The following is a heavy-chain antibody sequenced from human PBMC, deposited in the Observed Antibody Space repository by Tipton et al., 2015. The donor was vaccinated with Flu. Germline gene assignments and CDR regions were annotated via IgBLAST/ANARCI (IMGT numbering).Heavy chain of an antibody. CDR2: LCPGSP. Sequence: TLSLTCSVSGGSVGSPYCWGWVRQPPGKGLQWIGNLCPGSPYYNSSLRCRVTISVDTAKNQFSQRLSSVTAADTAVYYCARSTYYYGSGSADHLVQGTLVTVSS. CDR3: ARSTYYYGSGSADH. CDR1: GGSVGSPYC. D-gene: IGHD3-10*01. V-gene: IGHV4-38-2*01. J-gene: IGHJ4*02.